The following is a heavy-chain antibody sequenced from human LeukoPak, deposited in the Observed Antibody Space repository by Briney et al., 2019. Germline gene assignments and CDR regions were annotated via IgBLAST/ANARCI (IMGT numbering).Heavy chain of an antibody. CDR2: INSDGSST. Sequence: GGSLRLSCVASGFTFSSYWMHWVRQAPGKGLVWVSRINSDGSSTKCADSVKGRFTVSRDNSKDTLYLQMNDLRPDDTAIYYCAKRNTMVRGGPCFDYWGQGLLVTVSS. CDR1: GFTFSSYW. CDR3: AKRNTMVRGGPCFDY. J-gene: IGHJ4*02. V-gene: IGHV3-74*03. D-gene: IGHD3-10*01.